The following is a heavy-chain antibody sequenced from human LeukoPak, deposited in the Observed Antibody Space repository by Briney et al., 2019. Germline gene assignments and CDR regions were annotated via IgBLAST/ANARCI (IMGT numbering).Heavy chain of an antibody. CDR1: GGSFSGYY. Sequence: SETLSLTCAVYGGSFSGYYWSWIRQPPGKGLEWIGEINHSGSTNYNPSLKSRVTISVDTSKNQFSLKLSSVTAADTAVYYCARMKRSGCSSTSCLLNWFDPWGQGTLVTVSS. D-gene: IGHD2-2*01. CDR2: INHSGST. J-gene: IGHJ5*02. CDR3: ARMKRSGCSSTSCLLNWFDP. V-gene: IGHV4-34*01.